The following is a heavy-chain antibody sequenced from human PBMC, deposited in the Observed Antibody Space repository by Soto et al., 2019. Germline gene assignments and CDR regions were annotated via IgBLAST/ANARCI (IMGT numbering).Heavy chain of an antibody. J-gene: IGHJ2*01. D-gene: IGHD1-1*01. CDR2: ISGSGGNT. CDR3: ARKPNWQYWYLDL. CDR1: GFAFDHYG. V-gene: IGHV3-20*01. Sequence: EVQLVESGGSMIRPGGSLRLSCAASGFAFDHYGMAWVRQVPGKGLEWVSGISGSGGNTGYADSVKGRFTMSRDNAKNSLYLQMNNLGAEDTALYHCARKPNWQYWYLDLWGRGTLVTVSS.